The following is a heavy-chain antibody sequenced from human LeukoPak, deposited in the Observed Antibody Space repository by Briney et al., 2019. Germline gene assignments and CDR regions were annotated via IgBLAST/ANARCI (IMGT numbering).Heavy chain of an antibody. D-gene: IGHD5-18*01. CDR1: GGSISSSDYC. CDR3: ARHTAMVPYYFDY. J-gene: IGHJ4*02. CDR2: IYYSGST. V-gene: IGHV4-39*01. Sequence: SETLSLTCTVSGGSISSSDYCWAWIRQPPGKGLEWIGSIYYSGSTYYNSSLKSRLTISVDTSKNQFSLKLTSVTAADTAVYYCARHTAMVPYYFDYWGQGTLVTVSS.